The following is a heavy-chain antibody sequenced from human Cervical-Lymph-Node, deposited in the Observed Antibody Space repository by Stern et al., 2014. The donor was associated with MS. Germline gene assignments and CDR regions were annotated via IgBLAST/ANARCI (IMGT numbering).Heavy chain of an antibody. Sequence: EVQLEESGGGLVQPGGSLRLSCAASGFTFSNYWMHWVREVPGKGLVWVSRLNSDGSNTNYADSVKGRFTISRDNAKNTLWLQRNSLRAEDTAVYYCARDHSTGWYFFDFWGQGTLVTVSS. CDR2: LNSDGSNT. J-gene: IGHJ4*02. CDR1: GFTFSNYW. V-gene: IGHV3-74*01. CDR3: ARDHSTGWYFFDF. D-gene: IGHD6-19*01.